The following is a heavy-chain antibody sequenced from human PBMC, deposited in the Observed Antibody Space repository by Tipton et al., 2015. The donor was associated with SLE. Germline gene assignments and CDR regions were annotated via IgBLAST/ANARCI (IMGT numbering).Heavy chain of an antibody. D-gene: IGHD5-18*01. J-gene: IGHJ4*02. Sequence: TLSLTCTVSGGSISSGDYYWSWIRQPPGKGLEWIGYVYYSGSTNYNPSLKSRVTISVDTSKNQFSLKLSSVTAADTAVYYCARDKGIGRSGYSYFDYWGQGTLVTVSS. V-gene: IGHV4-61*08. CDR3: ARDKGIGRSGYSYFDY. CDR2: VYYSGST. CDR1: GGSISSGDYY.